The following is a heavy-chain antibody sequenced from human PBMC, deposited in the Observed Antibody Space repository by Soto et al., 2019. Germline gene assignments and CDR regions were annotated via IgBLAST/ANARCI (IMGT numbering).Heavy chain of an antibody. CDR1: GFTFRDHA. Sequence: EAQFLASGGGLVQPGGSLRLSCVGSGFTFRDHAMRWVRQAPGRGLEWVSAISANGGSIQHADSVKGRFSVSRDNAKNTVYLQMDNLRTEDSAVYYCAKDRYYDTPGWFDPWGEGARVSVSS. J-gene: IGHJ5*02. D-gene: IGHD3-22*01. V-gene: IGHV3-23*01. CDR2: ISANGGSI. CDR3: AKDRYYDTPGWFDP.